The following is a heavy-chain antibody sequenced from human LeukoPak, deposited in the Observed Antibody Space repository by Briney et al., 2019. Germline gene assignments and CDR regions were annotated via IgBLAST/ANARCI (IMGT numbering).Heavy chain of an antibody. V-gene: IGHV2-70*11. CDR2: IDWDDDK. CDR3: ARSGSGWYPDNYFDY. J-gene: IGHJ4*02. Sequence: ESGPTLVKPTQTLTLTCTFSGFSLSTSGMCASWIRQPPGKALEWLARIDWDDDKCYSTSLKTRLTISKDTSKNQVVLTMTNMDPVDTATYYCARSGSGWYPDNYFDYWGQGTLVTVSS. D-gene: IGHD6-19*01. CDR1: GFSLSTSGMC.